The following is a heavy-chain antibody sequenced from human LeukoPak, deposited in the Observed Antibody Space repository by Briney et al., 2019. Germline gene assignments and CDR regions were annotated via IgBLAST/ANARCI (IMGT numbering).Heavy chain of an antibody. CDR1: GFTFSSYA. J-gene: IGHJ6*02. CDR3: AKRGDSGRYHYYYYGMDV. D-gene: IGHD1-26*01. V-gene: IGHV3-23*01. CDR2: ITGSGGST. Sequence: GGSLRLSCAASGFTFSSYAMSWVRQAPGKGLEWVSAITGSGGSTYYADSVKGRFTISRDNSKNTLYLQMNSLRAEDTAVYYCAKRGDSGRYHYYYYGMDVWGQGTPVTVS.